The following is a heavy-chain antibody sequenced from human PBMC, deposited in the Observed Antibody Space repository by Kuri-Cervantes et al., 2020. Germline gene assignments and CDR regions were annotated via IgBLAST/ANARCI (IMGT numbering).Heavy chain of an antibody. CDR3: AKAYCGGDCQDHAFDI. CDR2: ISSSGSTI. D-gene: IGHD2-21*02. CDR1: GFTFSSYE. Sequence: GGSLRLSCAASGFTFSSYEMNWVRQAPGKGLEWVSYISSSGSTIYYADSVKGRFTISRDNAKNSLYLQMNSLRAEDTAVYYCAKAYCGGDCQDHAFDIWGQGTMVTVSS. J-gene: IGHJ3*02. V-gene: IGHV3-48*03.